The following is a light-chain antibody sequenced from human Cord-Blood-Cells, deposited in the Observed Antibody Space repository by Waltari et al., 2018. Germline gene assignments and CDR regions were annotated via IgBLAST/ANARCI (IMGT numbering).Light chain of an antibody. CDR1: SSNIGSNT. CDR2: NNI. Sequence: QSVLPQPPSASGTPGQRVTISCSGSSSNIGSNTVNWYQQLPGPAPKLLILNNIRRPSGVPDRFSGSKSGTSASLAISGLQSEDEADYYCAAWDDSLNGVVFGGGTKLTVL. J-gene: IGLJ2*01. V-gene: IGLV1-44*01. CDR3: AAWDDSLNGVV.